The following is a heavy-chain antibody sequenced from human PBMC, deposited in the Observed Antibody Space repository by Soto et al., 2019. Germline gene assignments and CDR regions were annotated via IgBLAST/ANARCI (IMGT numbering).Heavy chain of an antibody. Sequence: VAAVKVSCKASGGTFSTYAISWVRQAPGQGLEWMGGIIPIFGTAKYAQKFQGRVTITADESTSTAYMELSSLRSEDTAVYYCARGDNGDNGRAFDPWGEGTPVTVSS. J-gene: IGHJ5*02. D-gene: IGHD4-17*01. V-gene: IGHV1-69*13. CDR3: ARGDNGDNGRAFDP. CDR1: GGTFSTYA. CDR2: IIPIFGTA.